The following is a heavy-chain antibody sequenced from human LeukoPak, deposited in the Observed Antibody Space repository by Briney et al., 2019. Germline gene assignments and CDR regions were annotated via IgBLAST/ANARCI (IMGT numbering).Heavy chain of an antibody. D-gene: IGHD1-26*01. CDR3: ARDLLVGATPPVLDY. CDR2: IRQDGSEK. Sequence: QPGGSLRLSCAASGFTFSSYWMSCVRQAPGKGLEWVANIRQDGSEKYYVDSVKGRFTISRDNAKNSLYLQMNSLRAEDTAVYYCARDLLVGATPPVLDYWGQGTLVTVSS. CDR1: GFTFSSYW. J-gene: IGHJ4*02. V-gene: IGHV3-7*01.